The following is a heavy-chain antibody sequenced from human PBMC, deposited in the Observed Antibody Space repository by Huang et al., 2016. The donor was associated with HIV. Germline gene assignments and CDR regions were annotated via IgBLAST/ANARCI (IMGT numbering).Heavy chain of an antibody. V-gene: IGHV1-69*01. D-gene: IGHD3-22*01. J-gene: IGHJ4*02. CDR3: ATVDYYDTSGPQRGYFDN. Sequence: QVQLVQSGAEVKKPGSSVKVSCKASGGSFRNFAIGWGRQAPGQGLEWRGGIIPTLGTANYAQKCQGRVTIIADESTSTAYMELSSLRSEDTAVYYCATVDYYDTSGPQRGYFDNWGQGTLVTVSS. CDR1: GGSFRNFA. CDR2: IIPTLGTA.